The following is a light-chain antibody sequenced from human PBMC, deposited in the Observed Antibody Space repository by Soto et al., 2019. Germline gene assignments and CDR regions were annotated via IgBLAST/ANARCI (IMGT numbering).Light chain of an antibody. J-gene: IGKJ1*01. CDR1: QGVSSNY. CDR2: GAS. CDR3: QQFVNSLTWT. Sequence: IVLTQSPRTLSLSPGERATLSCRASQGVSSNYLAWYQQKLGQAPRLLIYGASTRATGIPDRFSGSGSGTDFTLTISRLEPEDFAVYYCQQFVNSLTWTFGQGTKVDIK. V-gene: IGKV3-20*01.